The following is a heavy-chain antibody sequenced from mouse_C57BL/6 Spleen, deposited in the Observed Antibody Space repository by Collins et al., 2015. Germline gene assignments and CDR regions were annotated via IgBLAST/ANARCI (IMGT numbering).Heavy chain of an antibody. V-gene: IGHV1-52*01. CDR2: IDPSDSET. D-gene: IGHD1-1*01. CDR1: GYTFTSYW. Sequence: QVQLQQPGAELVRPGSSVKLSCKASGYTFTSYWMHWVKQRPIQGLEWIGNIDPSDSETHYNQKFKDKATLTVDKSSSTAYMQLSSLTSEDSAVYYRARRTVVYWYFDVWGTGTTVTVSS. CDR3: ARRTVVYWYFDV. J-gene: IGHJ1*03.